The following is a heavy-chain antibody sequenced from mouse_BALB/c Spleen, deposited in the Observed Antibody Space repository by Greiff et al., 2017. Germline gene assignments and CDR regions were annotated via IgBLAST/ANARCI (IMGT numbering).Heavy chain of an antibody. Sequence: EVKVVESGGGLVKPGGSLKLSCAASGFTFSSYAMSWVRQTPEKRLEWVATISSGGSYTYYPDSVKGRFTISRDNAKNTLYLQMSSLRSEDTAMYYCARRGGYGNYGGGAMDYWGQGTSVTVSS. J-gene: IGHJ4*01. CDR2: ISSGGSYT. CDR3: ARRGGYGNYGGGAMDY. CDR1: GFTFSSYA. D-gene: IGHD2-10*02. V-gene: IGHV5-9-3*01.